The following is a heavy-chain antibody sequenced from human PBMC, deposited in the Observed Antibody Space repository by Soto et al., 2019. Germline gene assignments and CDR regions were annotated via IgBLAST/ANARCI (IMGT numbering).Heavy chain of an antibody. J-gene: IGHJ3*02. CDR3: ARGRQKLVNHDAFDI. CDR1: GGSISSYY. Sequence: QVQLQESGPGLVKPSETLSLTCTVSGGSISSYYWSWIRQPPGKGLEWIGYIYYSGSTNYNPSLKSRVTISVDTSKNHFSLKLSSVTAADTAVYYCARGRQKLVNHDAFDIWGQGTMVTVSS. D-gene: IGHD6-13*01. CDR2: IYYSGST. V-gene: IGHV4-59*01.